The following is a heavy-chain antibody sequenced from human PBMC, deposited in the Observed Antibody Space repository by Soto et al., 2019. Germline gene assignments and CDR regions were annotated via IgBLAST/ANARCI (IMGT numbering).Heavy chain of an antibody. CDR2: ISGSGDSA. D-gene: IGHD6-13*01. V-gene: IGHV3-23*01. J-gene: IGHJ4*02. Sequence: EVQLLESGGGLVQPGGSLRLSCAASGFTFSSYAINWVRQAPGKGLEWVSAISGSGDSAYYADSVKGRFTISRDNSKNTLYLQMNSLRAEDTAVYYGAKRSSSWVFDYWGQGTLVTVSS. CDR1: GFTFSSYA. CDR3: AKRSSSWVFDY.